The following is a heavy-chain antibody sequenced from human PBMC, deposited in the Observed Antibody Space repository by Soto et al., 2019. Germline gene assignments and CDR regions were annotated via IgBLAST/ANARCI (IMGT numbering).Heavy chain of an antibody. CDR1: GFTFSSYW. D-gene: IGHD3-22*01. CDR2: INSDGSST. J-gene: IGHJ5*02. V-gene: IGHV3-74*01. CDR3: AREYYYYDSSGYYHNWFDP. Sequence: LRLSCAASGFTFSSYWMHWVRQAPGKGLVWVSRINSDGSSTSYADSVKGRFTISRDNAKNTLYLQMNSLRAEDTAVYYCAREYYYYDSSGYYHNWFDPWGQGTLVTVSS.